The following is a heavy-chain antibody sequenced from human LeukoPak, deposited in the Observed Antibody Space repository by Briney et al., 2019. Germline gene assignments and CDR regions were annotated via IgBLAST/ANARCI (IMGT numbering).Heavy chain of an antibody. D-gene: IGHD3-9*01. CDR1: GGSFSGYY. Sequence: SETLFLTCAVYGGSFSGYYWSWIRQPPGKGLEWIGEINHSGSTNYNPSLKSRVTISVDTSKNQFSLKLSSVTAADTAVYYCARGSGYGYYYYYGMDVWGQGTTVTVSS. V-gene: IGHV4-34*01. J-gene: IGHJ6*02. CDR2: INHSGST. CDR3: ARGSGYGYYYYYGMDV.